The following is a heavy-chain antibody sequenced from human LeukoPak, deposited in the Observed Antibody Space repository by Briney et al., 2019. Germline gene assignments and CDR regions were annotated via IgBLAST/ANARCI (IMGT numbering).Heavy chain of an antibody. J-gene: IGHJ4*02. V-gene: IGHV4-28*01. CDR2: IYYSGST. CDR3: ASWGFYYFDY. D-gene: IGHD7-27*01. CDR1: GGSISSSNW. Sequence: SETLSLTCTVSGGSISSSNWWGWIRQPPGKGLEWIGYIYYSGSTYYNPSLKSRVTMSVDTSKNQFSLKLSSVTAVDTAVYYCASWGFYYFDYWGQGTLVTVSS.